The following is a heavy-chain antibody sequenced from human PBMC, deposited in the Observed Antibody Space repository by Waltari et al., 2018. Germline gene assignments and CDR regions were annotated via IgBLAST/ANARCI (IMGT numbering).Heavy chain of an antibody. Sequence: QAPGKGLEWVSLISWDGGSTYYADSVKGRFTISRDNSKNSLYLQMNSLRTEDTALYYCAKENWNYAALGPLDYWGQGTLVTVSS. D-gene: IGHD1-7*01. J-gene: IGHJ4*02. V-gene: IGHV3-43*01. CDR3: AKENWNYAALGPLDY. CDR2: ISWDGGST.